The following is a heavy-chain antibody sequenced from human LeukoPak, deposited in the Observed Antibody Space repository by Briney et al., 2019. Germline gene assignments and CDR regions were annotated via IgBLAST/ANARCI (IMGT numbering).Heavy chain of an antibody. J-gene: IGHJ6*03. Sequence: GGSLRLSCAASGFTFSSYSMNWVRQAPGKGLEWVSYISSSSSTIYYADSVKGRFTISRDNAKNSLYLQMNSLRAEDTAVYYCARVVVITGDYYYYYMDVWGKGTRSPSP. CDR3: ARVVVITGDYYYYYMDV. V-gene: IGHV3-48*01. CDR2: ISSSSSTI. CDR1: GFTFSSYS. D-gene: IGHD3-22*01.